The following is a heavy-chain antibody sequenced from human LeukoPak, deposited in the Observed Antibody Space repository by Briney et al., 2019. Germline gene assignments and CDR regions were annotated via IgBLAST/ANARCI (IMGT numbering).Heavy chain of an antibody. J-gene: IGHJ3*02. D-gene: IGHD1-26*01. V-gene: IGHV4-30-2*01. Sequence: KSSETLSLTCTVSGGSISSGGYYWSWIRQPPGKGLEWIGYIYHSGSTHYNPSLKSRVTISVDRSKNQFSLKLSSVTAADTAVYYCARGGVWELSVAFDIWGQGTMVTVSS. CDR2: IYHSGST. CDR3: ARGGVWELSVAFDI. CDR1: GGSISSGGYY.